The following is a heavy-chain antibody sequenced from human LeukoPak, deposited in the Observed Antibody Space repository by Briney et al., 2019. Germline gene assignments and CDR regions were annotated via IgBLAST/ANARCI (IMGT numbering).Heavy chain of an antibody. V-gene: IGHV4-59*12. J-gene: IGHJ4*02. CDR2: IYYSGST. CDR3: ARGRPYLKSGYDY. D-gene: IGHD3-10*01. Sequence: SETLSLTCTVSGGSISSYYWSWIRQPPGKGLEWIGYIYYSGSTNYNPSLKSRVTISVDTSKNQFSLKLSSVTAADTAVYYCARGRPYLKSGYDYWGQGTLVTVSS. CDR1: GGSISSYY.